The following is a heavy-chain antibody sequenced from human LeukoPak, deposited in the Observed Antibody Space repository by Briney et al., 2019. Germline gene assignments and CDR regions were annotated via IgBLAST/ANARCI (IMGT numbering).Heavy chain of an antibody. CDR3: ARDFRR. J-gene: IGHJ4*02. CDR2: IYYSGST. CDR1: GGSISSYY. Sequence: SETLSLTCTVSGGSISSYYWSWIRQPPGKGLEWIGYIYYSGSTNCNPSLKSRVTISVDTSKNQFSLKLSSVTAADTAVYYCARDFRRWGQGTLVTVSS. V-gene: IGHV4-59*01.